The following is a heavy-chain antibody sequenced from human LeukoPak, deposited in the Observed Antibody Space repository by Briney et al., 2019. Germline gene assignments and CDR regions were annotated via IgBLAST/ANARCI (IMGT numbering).Heavy chain of an antibody. CDR2: IIPILGIA. CDR1: GGTFSSYA. CDR3: AIVRGVAAAGTFYFDY. J-gene: IGHJ4*02. Sequence: SVKVSCKASGGTFSSYAISWVRQAPGQGLEWMGRIIPILGIANYAQKFQGRVTITADKATSTAYMELSSLRSEDTAVYYCAIVRGVAAAGTFYFDYWGQGTLVTVSS. D-gene: IGHD6-13*01. V-gene: IGHV1-69*04.